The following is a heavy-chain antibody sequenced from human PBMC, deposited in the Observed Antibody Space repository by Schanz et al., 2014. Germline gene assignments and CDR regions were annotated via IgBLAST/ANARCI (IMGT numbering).Heavy chain of an antibody. CDR2: INSVGSNT. V-gene: IGHV3-74*01. D-gene: IGHD3-3*01. Sequence: EVQLVESGGGLVQPGGSLRLSCGSSGFTFSPYWMHWVRQDPGKGLVWVARINSVGSNTDYADSVTGRFTISSDSSKNTLYLQMSSLRADDTAVYYCARQPGRITVSGVVSNWFDPWGQGTLVTVSS. CDR3: ARQPGRITVSGVVSNWFDP. J-gene: IGHJ5*02. CDR1: GFTFSPYW.